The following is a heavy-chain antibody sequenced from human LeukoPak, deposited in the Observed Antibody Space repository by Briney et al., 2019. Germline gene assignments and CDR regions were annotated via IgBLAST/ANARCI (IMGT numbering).Heavy chain of an antibody. V-gene: IGHV4-59*01. CDR2: IYYSGST. J-gene: IGHJ4*02. D-gene: IGHD3-9*01. CDR1: GGSFSTYY. Sequence: SETLSLTCTVSGGSFSTYYWSWIRQPPGKGLEWIGYIYYSGSTNYNPSLKSRVTISVDTSKNQFSLKLSSVPAADTAVYYCARMYYDILAGYSFDYWGQGTLVTVSS. CDR3: ARMYYDILAGYSFDY.